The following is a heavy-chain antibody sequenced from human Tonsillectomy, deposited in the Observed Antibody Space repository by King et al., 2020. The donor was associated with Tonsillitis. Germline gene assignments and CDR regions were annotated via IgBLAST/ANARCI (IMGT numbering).Heavy chain of an antibody. CDR1: GYTFTSYY. CDR3: ALGGDAIFGVVTTEHDY. CDR2: INPSGGST. J-gene: IGHJ4*02. V-gene: IGHV1-46*01. Sequence: QLVQSGAEVKKPGASVKVSCKASGYTFTSYYMHWVRQAPGQGLEWMGIINPSGGSTSYARKFQGRVTMTRDTSTSTVYMELSSLRSEDTAVYYWALGGDAIFGVVTTEHDYWGQGTLVTVSS. D-gene: IGHD3-3*01.